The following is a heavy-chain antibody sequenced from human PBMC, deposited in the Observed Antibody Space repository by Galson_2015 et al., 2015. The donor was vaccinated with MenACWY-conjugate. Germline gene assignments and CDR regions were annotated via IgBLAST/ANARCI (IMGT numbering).Heavy chain of an antibody. Sequence: SLRLSCAASGFRFSTYWMSWVRQAPGKGLEWVANIKEDGSEKYYVDSVKGRFTISRDNAKNPLYLQMNSLRAEDTAVYYCALSITMFDYWGQGTLVTVSS. V-gene: IGHV3-7*03. D-gene: IGHD3-3*01. CDR1: GFRFSTYW. J-gene: IGHJ4*02. CDR3: ALSITMFDY. CDR2: IKEDGSEK.